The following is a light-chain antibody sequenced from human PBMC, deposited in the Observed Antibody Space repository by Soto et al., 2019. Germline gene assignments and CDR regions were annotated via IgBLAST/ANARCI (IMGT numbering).Light chain of an antibody. J-gene: IGKJ2*01. V-gene: IGKV1-6*01. CDR1: QTIRND. CDR3: QQAYNYAFT. Sequence: AIQMTQSPSSLSASVGDRVTITCRAGQTIRNDLAWYQQNPGQAPPILIYGASTIHSGVASRFSGSGSGTDFTLTISGLEPEDSAGYYCQQAYNYAFTFGQGTKWDIK. CDR2: GAS.